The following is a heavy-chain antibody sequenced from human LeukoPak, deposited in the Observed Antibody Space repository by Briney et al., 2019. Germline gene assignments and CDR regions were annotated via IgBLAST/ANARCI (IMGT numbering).Heavy chain of an antibody. V-gene: IGHV1-8*01. Sequence: ASVKVSCKASGYMFTSYDINWVRQATGQGLEWMGWMNPNSGNTGYAQKFQGRVTMTRNTSISTAYMELSSLRSEDTAVYYCARGRRSMVRGVTWHNWFDPWGQGTLVTVSS. J-gene: IGHJ5*02. D-gene: IGHD3-10*01. CDR2: MNPNSGNT. CDR1: GYMFTSYD. CDR3: ARGRRSMVRGVTWHNWFDP.